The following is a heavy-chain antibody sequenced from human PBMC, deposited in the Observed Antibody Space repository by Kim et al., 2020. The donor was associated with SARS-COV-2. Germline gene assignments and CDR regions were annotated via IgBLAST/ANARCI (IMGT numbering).Heavy chain of an antibody. D-gene: IGHD4-4*01. Sequence: NTNYAQKLQGRVTMTADTSTSTAYMELRSLRSDDTAVYYCARDRSTVTYDYWGQGTLVTVSS. CDR2: NT. V-gene: IGHV1-18*01. CDR3: ARDRSTVTYDY. J-gene: IGHJ4*02.